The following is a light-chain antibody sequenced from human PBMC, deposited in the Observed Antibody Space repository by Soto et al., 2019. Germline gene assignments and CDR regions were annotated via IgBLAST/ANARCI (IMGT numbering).Light chain of an antibody. V-gene: IGLV2-8*01. J-gene: IGLJ1*01. CDR1: NNDIGGYTY. CDR2: EVN. Sequence: QSVLTQPPSASGSPGQSVTISCTGSNNDIGGYTYVSWYQQHPGKAPKLMIYEVNKRPSGVPDRFSGSKSGNTASLTVSGLQAEDEADYYCSSYAGSSNVFGTGTKLTVL. CDR3: SSYAGSSNV.